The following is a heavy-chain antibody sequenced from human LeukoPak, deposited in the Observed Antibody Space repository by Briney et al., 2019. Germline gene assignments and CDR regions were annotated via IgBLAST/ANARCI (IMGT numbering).Heavy chain of an antibody. CDR1: GYTFTGYY. V-gene: IGHV1-2*02. CDR2: INPNSGGT. D-gene: IGHD3-22*01. J-gene: IGHJ3*02. CDR3: ARDIIDSSGYYSPIVFDI. Sequence: ASVKVSCKASGYTFTGYYMHWVRQASGQGLEWMGWINPNSGGTNYAQTFQGRVTMTRDTSISTAYMELSRLRSDDTAVYYCARDIIDSSGYYSPIVFDIWGQGTMVTVSS.